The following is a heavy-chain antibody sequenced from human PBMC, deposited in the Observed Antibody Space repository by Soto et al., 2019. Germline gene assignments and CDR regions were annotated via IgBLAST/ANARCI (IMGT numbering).Heavy chain of an antibody. V-gene: IGHV4-4*07. CDR2: IFSSGST. CDR3: ARDQGVVVTADNWFDP. CDR1: GGSITDYS. Sequence: ETVSRNCIVSGGSITDYSWVWIRQPAGKGLEWIGRIFSSGSTNYNPSLKGRITMSLDTSKNQFSLKLNSATATDTAVYFCARDQGVVVTADNWFDPWGQGILVTVS. J-gene: IGHJ5*02. D-gene: IGHD2-21*02.